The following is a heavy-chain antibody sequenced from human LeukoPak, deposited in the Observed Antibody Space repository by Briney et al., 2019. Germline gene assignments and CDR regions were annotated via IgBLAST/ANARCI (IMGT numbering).Heavy chain of an antibody. D-gene: IGHD6-6*01. CDR3: VRGLYSSSSFFDV. CDR2: INGDGGTL. J-gene: IGHJ4*02. CDR1: GFTFSSYW. V-gene: IGHV3-74*03. Sequence: PGGSLRLSCAASGFTFSSYWMSWVRQAPGKGLMWVSRINGDGGTLTYVDSVRGRFTISRDNAKNSLYLQMNNLRVEDAALYYCVRGLYSSSSFFDVWGQGTLVTVSS.